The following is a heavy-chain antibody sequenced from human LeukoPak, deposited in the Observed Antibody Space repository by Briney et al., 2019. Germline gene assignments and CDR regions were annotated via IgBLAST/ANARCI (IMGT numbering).Heavy chain of an antibody. D-gene: IGHD2-15*01. CDR1: GGSFSGYY. Sequence: SETLSLTCAVHGGSFSGYYWSWIRQPPGKGLEWIGEINHSGSTNYNPSLTSRVTVSIDTSKNQFSLKLSSVTAADTAVYYCARRCSGGSCYNYWGQGTLVTVSS. V-gene: IGHV4-34*01. CDR2: INHSGST. J-gene: IGHJ4*02. CDR3: ARRCSGGSCYNY.